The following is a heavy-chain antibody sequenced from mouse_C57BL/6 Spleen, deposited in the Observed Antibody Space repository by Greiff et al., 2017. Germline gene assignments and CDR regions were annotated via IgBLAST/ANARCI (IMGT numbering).Heavy chain of an antibody. D-gene: IGHD1-1*01. J-gene: IGHJ4*01. CDR2: IYPGSGST. Sequence: VKLQQPGAELVKPGASVKMSCKASGYTFTSYWITWVKQRPGQGLEWIGDIYPGSGSTNYNEKFKSKATLTVDTSSSTAYMQLSSLTSEDSAVYYCASPHYYGSSSDYYAMDYWGQGTSVTVSS. CDR1: GYTFTSYW. CDR3: ASPHYYGSSSDYYAMDY. V-gene: IGHV1-55*01.